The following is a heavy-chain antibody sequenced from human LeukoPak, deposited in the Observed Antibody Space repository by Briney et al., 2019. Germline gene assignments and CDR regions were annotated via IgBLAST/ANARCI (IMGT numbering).Heavy chain of an antibody. D-gene: IGHD3-22*01. Sequence: PSETLSLACTVSGASISSYYWSWIRQPPGKGLEWIGDIYYSGSIKYNPSLKSRVTMSVDTSKNQFSLKLSSVTAADTAIYYCARENPSGYYNRPIDYWGQGTLVTVSS. J-gene: IGHJ4*02. V-gene: IGHV4-59*01. CDR2: IYYSGSI. CDR3: ARENPSGYYNRPIDY. CDR1: GASISSYY.